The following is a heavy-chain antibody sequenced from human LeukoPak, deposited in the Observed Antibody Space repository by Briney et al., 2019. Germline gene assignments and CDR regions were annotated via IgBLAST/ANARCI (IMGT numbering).Heavy chain of an antibody. CDR2: ITDSGGDT. CDR3: AKDRIVVVTAIHGY. V-gene: IGHV3-23*01. CDR1: GFTFSNYA. J-gene: IGHJ4*02. D-gene: IGHD2-21*02. Sequence: TGGSLRLSCATSGFTFSNYAMSWVRQAPGKGLEWFSAITDSGGDTYYADSVKGRFTISRDNSKNTLYLQMNSLRAEDTAVYYCAKDRIVVVTAIHGYWGQGTLVTVSS.